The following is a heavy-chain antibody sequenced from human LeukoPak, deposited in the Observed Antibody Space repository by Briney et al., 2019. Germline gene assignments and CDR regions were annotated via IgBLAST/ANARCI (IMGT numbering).Heavy chain of an antibody. Sequence: SETLSLTCTVSGGSISSGGYYWSWIRQPAGGGLEWIGRIYSGGSTNYNPSLKSRATISLDTSKNQFSLTLTSVTAADTAVYYCARDHRYDGNSYTPDYWGQGTLVTVSS. V-gene: IGHV4-61*02. D-gene: IGHD3-22*01. CDR2: IYSGGST. CDR1: GGSISSGGYY. J-gene: IGHJ4*02. CDR3: ARDHRYDGNSYTPDY.